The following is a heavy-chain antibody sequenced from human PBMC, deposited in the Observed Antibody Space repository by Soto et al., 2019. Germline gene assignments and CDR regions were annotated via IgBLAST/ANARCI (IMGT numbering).Heavy chain of an antibody. V-gene: IGHV1-8*01. D-gene: IGHD3-10*01. Sequence: QVQLVQSGAEVKKPGASVKVSCKASGYTFTSYDINWVRQATGQGLEWMGWMNPNSGNTGYAQKFQGRVTMTRNTSISTAYTELSSLRSEDTAVYYCARGRGASDYGDNCYYYYMDVWGKGTTVTVSS. CDR1: GYTFTSYD. CDR2: MNPNSGNT. J-gene: IGHJ6*03. CDR3: ARGRGASDYGDNCYYYYMDV.